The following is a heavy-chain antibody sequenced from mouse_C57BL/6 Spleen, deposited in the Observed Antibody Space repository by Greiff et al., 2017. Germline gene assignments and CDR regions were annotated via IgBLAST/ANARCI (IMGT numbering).Heavy chain of an antibody. CDR3: ASPPPEYTVVADYAMDY. CDR1: GYTFTSYG. Sequence: QVQLKESGAELARPGASVKLSCKASGYTFTSYGISWVKQRTGQGLEWIGEIYPRSGNTYYNEKFKGKATLTADKSSSTAYMELRSLTSEDSAVYFCASPPPEYTVVADYAMDYWGQGTSVTVSS. D-gene: IGHD1-1*01. J-gene: IGHJ4*01. V-gene: IGHV1-81*01. CDR2: IYPRSGNT.